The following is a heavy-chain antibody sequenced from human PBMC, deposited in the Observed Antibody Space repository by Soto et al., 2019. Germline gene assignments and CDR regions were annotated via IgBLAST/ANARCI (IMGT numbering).Heavy chain of an antibody. J-gene: IGHJ6*02. D-gene: IGHD6-13*01. CDR2: IYPSGIT. CDR1: GGSISSSNW. CDR3: TSVEISYSSRHGRRYYYYYYGMDV. Sequence: QVQLQESGPGLVKPSGTLSLTCAVSGGSISSSNWWSWVRQPPGKGLEWIGEIYPSGITNYNPYLKSRVTISVDKSKNQFALKLSSVTAADTAVYSCTSVEISYSSRHGRRYYYYYYGMDVWGQGTTVTVSS. V-gene: IGHV4-4*02.